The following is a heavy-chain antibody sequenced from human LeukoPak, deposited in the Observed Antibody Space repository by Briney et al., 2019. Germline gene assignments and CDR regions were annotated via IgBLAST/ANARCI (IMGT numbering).Heavy chain of an antibody. D-gene: IGHD3-10*01. V-gene: IGHV3-49*04. CDR3: TRSVLLWFGELMAFDY. CDR1: GFTFGDYA. CDR2: IRSKAYGGTT. J-gene: IGHJ4*02. Sequence: GGSLRLSCTASGFTFGDYAMSWVRQAPGKGLEWVGFIRSKAYGGTTEYAASVKGRFTISRDDSKSIAYLQMNSLKTEDTAVYYCTRSVLLWFGELMAFDYWGQGTLVTVSS.